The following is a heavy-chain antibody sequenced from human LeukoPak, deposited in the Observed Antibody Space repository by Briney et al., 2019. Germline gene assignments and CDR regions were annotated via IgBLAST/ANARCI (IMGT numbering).Heavy chain of an antibody. CDR1: GYTFTSYD. CDR3: ATLSIAARPSGHYSGMDV. Sequence: ASVKVSCKGSGYTFTSYDINWVRQATGQGLEWMGWMNLNSGNTGYAQKFQGRGTMIRNTSISTPYMELSSLRSEDTAVYYCATLSIAARPSGHYSGMDVWGQGTTVTVSS. CDR2: MNLNSGNT. V-gene: IGHV1-8*01. D-gene: IGHD6-6*01. J-gene: IGHJ6*02.